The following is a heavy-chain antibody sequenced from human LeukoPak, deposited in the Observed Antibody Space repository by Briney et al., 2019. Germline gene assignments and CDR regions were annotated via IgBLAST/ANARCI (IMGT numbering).Heavy chain of an antibody. CDR2: ISSSGNTI. CDR3: ARGGYYDILTRVFDS. D-gene: IGHD3-9*01. CDR1: GFTFSSYE. V-gene: IGHV3-48*03. Sequence: GGSLRLSCAASGFTFSSYEMNWVRQAPGKGLEWVSYISSSGNTIYHADPVKGRFTISRDNPEKTLYLQMNSLRAEDTAVYYCARGGYYDILTRVFDSWGQGTLVTVSS. J-gene: IGHJ4*02.